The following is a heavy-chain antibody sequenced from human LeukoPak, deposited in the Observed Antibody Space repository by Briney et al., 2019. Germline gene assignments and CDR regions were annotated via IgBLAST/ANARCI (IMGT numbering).Heavy chain of an antibody. CDR3: ASASMVRGGRIDY. CDR2: ISSSGSTI. V-gene: IGHV3-48*03. Sequence: GGSLRLSCAASGFTFSSYEMNWVRQAPGKGLEWVSYISSSGSTIYYADSVKGRFTISRDDAKNSLYLQMNSLRAEDTAVYYCASASMVRGGRIDYWGQGTLVTVSS. J-gene: IGHJ4*02. D-gene: IGHD3-10*01. CDR1: GFTFSSYE.